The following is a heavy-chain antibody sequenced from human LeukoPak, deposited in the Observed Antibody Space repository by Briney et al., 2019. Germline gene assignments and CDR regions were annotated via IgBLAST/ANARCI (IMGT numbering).Heavy chain of an antibody. CDR1: GGSISSSNW. CDR2: IYYSGST. J-gene: IGHJ3*02. Sequence: PSETLSFTCAVSGGSISSSNWWSWVRQPPGKGLEWIGYIYYSGSTKYNPSLKSRVTISVDTSKNQISLKLSSVTAADTAVYYCAAQSGLNWGETNAFDIWGQGTMVTVSS. V-gene: IGHV4-4*02. CDR3: AAQSGLNWGETNAFDI. D-gene: IGHD7-27*01.